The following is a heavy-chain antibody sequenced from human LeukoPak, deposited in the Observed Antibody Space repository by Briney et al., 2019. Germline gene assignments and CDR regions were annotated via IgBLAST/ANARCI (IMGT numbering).Heavy chain of an antibody. D-gene: IGHD3-22*01. Sequence: SETLSLTCTVSVGSISGHSWSWIRQPPGKGLEWIGYIFYSGPTNYSPSLKSRVTISVDTSKNQFSLRLSSVTAADTAVYYCARDYYDSRGDAFDIWGQGTMVTVSS. V-gene: IGHV4-59*11. CDR3: ARDYYDSRGDAFDI. CDR1: VGSISGHS. CDR2: IFYSGPT. J-gene: IGHJ3*02.